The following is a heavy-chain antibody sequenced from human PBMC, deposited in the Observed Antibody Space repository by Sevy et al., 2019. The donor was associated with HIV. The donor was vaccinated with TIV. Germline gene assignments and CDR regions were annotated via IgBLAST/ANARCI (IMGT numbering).Heavy chain of an antibody. D-gene: IGHD3-16*01. CDR1: GFTFSTFA. V-gene: IGHV3-23*01. J-gene: IGHJ4*02. Sequence: GGSLRLSCAGSGFTFSTFAMSWVRQAPGKGLEWVSAISATGSSTFYSDSVKGRFTTSRDNSKITLYLQMNSLRADDTAVYYCAKDWGTTAISDYWGQGTLVTVSS. CDR2: ISATGSST. CDR3: AKDWGTTAISDY.